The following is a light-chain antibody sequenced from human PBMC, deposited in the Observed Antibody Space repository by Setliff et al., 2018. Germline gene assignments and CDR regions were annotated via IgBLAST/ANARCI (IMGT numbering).Light chain of an antibody. CDR3: ISYLYSQTLYV. CDR2: DVI. J-gene: IGLJ1*01. Sequence: QSVLAQPASVSGSPGQTIILSCTGTGSDVGGYDYISWYQLHPGKVPKLMIYDVINRPSGVSDRFSGSKSGNTTSLTISGLQAEDEATYYCISYLYSQTLYVFGTGTKVTVL. CDR1: GSDVGGYDY. V-gene: IGLV2-14*03.